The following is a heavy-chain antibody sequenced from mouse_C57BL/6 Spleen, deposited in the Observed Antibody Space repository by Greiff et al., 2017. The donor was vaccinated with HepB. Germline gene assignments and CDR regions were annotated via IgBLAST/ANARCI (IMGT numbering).Heavy chain of an antibody. CDR2: IDPSDSET. J-gene: IGHJ3*01. Sequence: QVQLQQPGAELVRPGSSVKLSCKASGYTFTSYWMHWVKQRPIQGLEWIGNIDPSDSETHYNQKFKDKATLTVDKSSSTAYMQLSSLTSEDSAVYYWARRGDGNYSAWFAYWGQGTLVTVSA. CDR3: ARRGDGNYSAWFAY. CDR1: GYTFTSYW. D-gene: IGHD2-1*01. V-gene: IGHV1-52*01.